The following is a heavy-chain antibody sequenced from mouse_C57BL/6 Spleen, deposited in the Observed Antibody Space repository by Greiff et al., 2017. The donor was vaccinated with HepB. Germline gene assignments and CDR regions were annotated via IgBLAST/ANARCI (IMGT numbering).Heavy chain of an antibody. D-gene: IGHD1-1*01. J-gene: IGHJ2*01. CDR2: INPNNGGT. V-gene: IGHV1-18*01. CDR3: ARGGSSPYYFDY. CDR1: GYTFTDYN. Sequence: VQLKESGPELVKPGASVKIPCKASGYTFTDYNMAWVKQSHGKSLEWIGDINPNNGGTIYNQKFKGKDTLTVDKSSSTAYMELRSLTSEDTAVYYCARGGSSPYYFDYWGQGTTLTVSS.